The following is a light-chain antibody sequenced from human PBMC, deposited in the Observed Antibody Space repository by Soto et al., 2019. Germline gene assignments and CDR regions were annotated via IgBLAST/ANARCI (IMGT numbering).Light chain of an antibody. J-gene: IGLJ3*02. CDR2: DVS. CDR1: SSDVGGYND. V-gene: IGLV2-11*01. CDR3: CSYAGSYPWV. Sequence: QSVLTQPRSLSGSPGQSVTISCTGTSSDVGGYNDVSWYQQHPGKSPKLMIYDVSQRPSGVPARFSGSKSGNTASLTISGLQAEDEADYYCCSYAGSYPWVFGGGTKLTVL.